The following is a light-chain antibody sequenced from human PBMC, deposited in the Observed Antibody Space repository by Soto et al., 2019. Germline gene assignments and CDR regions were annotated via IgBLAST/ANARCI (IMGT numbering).Light chain of an antibody. CDR1: QSVNSVY. V-gene: IGKV3-20*01. CDR2: DSF. CDR3: QQFETSPWT. J-gene: IGKJ1*01. Sequence: ENVLTQFPGTLSLSPGQRATLSCRASQSVNSVYIAWYQQIPGQAPRLLIFDSFKRATGVPDRFSGSGSGTEFSLTISRLQPDDFALYYCQQFETSPWTFGQGTRIEIK.